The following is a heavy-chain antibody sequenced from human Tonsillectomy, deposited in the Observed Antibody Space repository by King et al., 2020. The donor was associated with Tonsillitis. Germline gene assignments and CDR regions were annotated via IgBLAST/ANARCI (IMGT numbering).Heavy chain of an antibody. D-gene: IGHD3-10*01. Sequence: VQLVQSGGGVVQPGRSLRPSCAASGFTFSSYGMHWVRQAPGKGLEWVAVISYDGSNKYYADSVKGRFTISRDNSKNTLYLQMNSLRAEDTAVYYCAKDRVRWVVSLIDYWGQGTLVTVSS. CDR1: GFTFSSYG. CDR3: AKDRVRWVVSLIDY. J-gene: IGHJ4*02. CDR2: ISYDGSNK. V-gene: IGHV3-30*18.